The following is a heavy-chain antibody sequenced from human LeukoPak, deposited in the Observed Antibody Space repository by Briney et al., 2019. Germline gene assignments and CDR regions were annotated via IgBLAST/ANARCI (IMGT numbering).Heavy chain of an antibody. Sequence: NPGGSLRLSCAASGFTFSSYDMNWVRQAPGKGLECVGRIKSKADGGTIDYAAPVKGRFTISRDDSKNTLYVQMNSLKTEDTAVYYCTSDKGYLDTWGQGTLVTVSS. J-gene: IGHJ4*02. V-gene: IGHV3-15*01. CDR1: GFTFSSYD. CDR2: IKSKADGGTI. CDR3: TSDKGYLDT.